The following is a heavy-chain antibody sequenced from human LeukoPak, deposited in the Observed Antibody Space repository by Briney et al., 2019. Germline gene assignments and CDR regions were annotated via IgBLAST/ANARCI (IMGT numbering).Heavy chain of an antibody. Sequence: PSETLSLTCAVYGGSFSGYYWSWIRQPPGKGLEWIGEINHSGSTNYNPSLKSRVTISVDTSKNQFSLKLSSVTAADTAVYYCARVGAVADYYYYYYMDVWGKGTTVTVSS. CDR3: ARVGAVADYYYYYYMDV. D-gene: IGHD6-19*01. CDR2: INHSGST. CDR1: GGSFSGYY. V-gene: IGHV4-34*01. J-gene: IGHJ6*03.